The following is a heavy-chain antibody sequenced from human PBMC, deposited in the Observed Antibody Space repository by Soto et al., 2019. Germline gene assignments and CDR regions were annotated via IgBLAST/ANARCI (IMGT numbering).Heavy chain of an antibody. V-gene: IGHV1-46*01. CDR1: GYTFPSYY. CDR3: ARDYRIQLWLYYY. J-gene: IGHJ4*02. CDR2: INPSGGST. D-gene: IGHD5-18*01. Sequence: ASMKVSRKASGYTFPSYYMHWVRQAPGQGLEWMGIINPSGGSTSYAQKFQGRVTMTRDTSTSTVYMELSSLRSEDTAVYYCARDYRIQLWLYYYWGQGTLVTVSS.